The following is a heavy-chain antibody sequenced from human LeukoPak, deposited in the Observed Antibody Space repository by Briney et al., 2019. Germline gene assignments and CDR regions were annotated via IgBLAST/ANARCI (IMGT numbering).Heavy chain of an antibody. V-gene: IGHV3-48*03. D-gene: IGHD6-19*01. CDR3: ARVSIAVAGTSFDY. Sequence: GGSLRLSCAASGFTFSSYEMNWVRQAPGKGLEWVSYISSSGSTIYYADSVKGRFTISRDNAKNSLYLQMNSLRAEDTAVYYCARVSIAVAGTSFDYWGQGTLVTVSS. CDR1: GFTFSSYE. CDR2: ISSSGSTI. J-gene: IGHJ4*02.